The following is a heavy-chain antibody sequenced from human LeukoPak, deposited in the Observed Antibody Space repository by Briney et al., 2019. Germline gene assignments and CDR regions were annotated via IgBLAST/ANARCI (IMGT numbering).Heavy chain of an antibody. CDR3: ARGASYYYDSSGYYEGYYYYYGMDV. V-gene: IGHV1-8*01. CDR2: MNPNSGNT. Sequence: ASVKVSCKASGYTSTSYDINWVRQATGQGLEWMGWMNPNSGNTGYAQKFQGRVTMTRNTSISTAYMELSSLRSEDTAVYYCARGASYYYDSSGYYEGYYYYYGMDVWGQGTTVTVSS. CDR1: GYTSTSYD. D-gene: IGHD3-22*01. J-gene: IGHJ6*02.